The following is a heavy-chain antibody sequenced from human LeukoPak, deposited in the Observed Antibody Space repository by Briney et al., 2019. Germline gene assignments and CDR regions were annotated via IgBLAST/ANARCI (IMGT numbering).Heavy chain of an antibody. D-gene: IGHD3-22*01. CDR3: ARQFSTGSRYYFDY. J-gene: IGHJ4*02. CDR2: IYYIGST. CDR1: GGSVSSHY. V-gene: IGHV4-59*08. Sequence: SETLSLTCTVSGGSVSSHYWSWIRQPPGKGLEWIGYIYYIGSTNYNPSLKSRVTMSVDTSKNQSSLNLTSVTAADTAVYYCARQFSTGSRYYFDYWGPGTLVTVSS.